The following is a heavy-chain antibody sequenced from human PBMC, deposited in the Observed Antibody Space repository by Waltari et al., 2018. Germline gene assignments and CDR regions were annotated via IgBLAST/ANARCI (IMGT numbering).Heavy chain of an antibody. Sequence: QVQLVESGGGVVQPGRSLRLSCATSGFTFSGFGMHWVRQAPGKGLEWVAGIWYDGSHEYYVDSVKGRFSMSRDNSKTTLYLQMDSLRPDDTAVYYCARDSQRFVVVTSTPLTNWFDSWGQGTLVTVSS. D-gene: IGHD2-21*02. J-gene: IGHJ5*01. V-gene: IGHV3-33*01. CDR3: ARDSQRFVVVTSTPLTNWFDS. CDR1: GFTFSGFG. CDR2: IWYDGSHE.